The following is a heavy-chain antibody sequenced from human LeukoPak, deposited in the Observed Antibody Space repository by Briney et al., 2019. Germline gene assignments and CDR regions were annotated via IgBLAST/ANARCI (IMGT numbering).Heavy chain of an antibody. D-gene: IGHD5-18*01. V-gene: IGHV4-38-2*02. Sequence: PSETLSLTCTVSGYSLSSGYYWGWIRQPPGKGLEWIGSIYNSGSTYYNPSLKSRVTISVDTSKNQFSLRLSSVTAADTAVYYCARGQKYRSGYTVTELGSGYFDYWGQGTLVTVSS. J-gene: IGHJ4*02. CDR3: ARGQKYRSGYTVTELGSGYFDY. CDR1: GYSLSSGYY. CDR2: IYNSGST.